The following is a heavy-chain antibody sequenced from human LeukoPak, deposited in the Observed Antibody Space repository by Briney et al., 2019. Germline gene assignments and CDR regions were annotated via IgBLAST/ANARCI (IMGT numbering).Heavy chain of an antibody. CDR2: IYSGGST. CDR1: GFTVSSNY. D-gene: IGHD3-22*01. J-gene: IGHJ3*02. V-gene: IGHV3-53*01. Sequence: GGSLRLSRAASGFTVSSNYMSWLRQAPGTGLEGVSVIYSGGSTYYADSVKGRFTISRDNSKNTLYLQMNSLRAEDTAVYYCAGVSTMIVVDAFDIWGQGTMVTVSS. CDR3: AGVSTMIVVDAFDI.